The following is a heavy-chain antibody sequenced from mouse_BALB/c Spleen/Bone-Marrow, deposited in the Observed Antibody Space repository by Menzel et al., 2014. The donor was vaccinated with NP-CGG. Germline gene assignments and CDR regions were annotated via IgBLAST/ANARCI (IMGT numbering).Heavy chain of an antibody. Sequence: VHLVESGPELVKPGASVKMSCKASGYTFTSYYIHWVKQRPGQGLEWIGWIYPGDGSTKYNEKFKGKTTLTADKSSSTAHMLLSSLTSEDSAIYFCARKENWAYAMDYWGQGTSVTVSS. V-gene: IGHV1S56*01. D-gene: IGHD4-1*01. CDR2: IYPGDGST. J-gene: IGHJ4*01. CDR1: GYTFTSYY. CDR3: ARKENWAYAMDY.